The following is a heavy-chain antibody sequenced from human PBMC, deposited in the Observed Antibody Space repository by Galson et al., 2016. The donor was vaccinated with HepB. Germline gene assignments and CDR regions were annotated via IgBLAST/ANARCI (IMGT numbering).Heavy chain of an antibody. J-gene: IGHJ3*02. CDR1: GFTFGDYY. CDR2: IRDGDGRT. D-gene: IGHD6-19*01. CDR3: AKISLGGYSSGWGGSFDI. Sequence: SLRLSCAGSGFTFGDYYMSRVRQAPGKGLEWVSSIRDGDGRTHYADSVKGRFTISRDNSKNTLSLQMNSLRAEDTAIYYCAKISLGGYSSGWGGSFDIWGQGTKVTVSS. V-gene: IGHV3-23*01.